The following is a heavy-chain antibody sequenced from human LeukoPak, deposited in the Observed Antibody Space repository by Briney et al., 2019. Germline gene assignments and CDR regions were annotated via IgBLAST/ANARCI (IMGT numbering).Heavy chain of an antibody. Sequence: ASVKVSCKASGGTFSSYVITWVRQAPGQGLEWMGRIIPMLDIQNYAQKFQGRVTITADKSTSTAYMELSSLRSEDTAVYYCARERGATQYFDYSGQGTLVTVSS. J-gene: IGHJ4*02. D-gene: IGHD3-10*01. V-gene: IGHV1-69*04. CDR1: GGTFSSYV. CDR3: ARERGATQYFDY. CDR2: IIPMLDIQ.